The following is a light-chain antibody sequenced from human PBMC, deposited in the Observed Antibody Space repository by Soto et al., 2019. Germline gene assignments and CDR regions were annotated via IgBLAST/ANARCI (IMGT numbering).Light chain of an antibody. J-gene: IGKJ4*01. Sequence: DIQMTQSPSTLSASVGDSVTITCRASQSISPWLAWYQQKPGKAPTLLIYKASSLEGGVPSRFSGSGTGTDFNITIGSLQPGDFATDYCQEYNTYPLAFGGGTTVEIK. V-gene: IGKV1-5*03. CDR1: QSISPW. CDR3: QEYNTYPLA. CDR2: KAS.